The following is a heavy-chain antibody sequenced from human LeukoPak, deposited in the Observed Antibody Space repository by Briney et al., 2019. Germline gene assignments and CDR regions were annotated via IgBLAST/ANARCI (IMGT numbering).Heavy chain of an antibody. D-gene: IGHD3-22*01. V-gene: IGHV4-38-2*02. CDR2: IYHSGST. Sequence: SETLSLTCTVSGDSISSGDYYWGWIRQPPGKGLEWIGSIYHSGSTYYNPSLKSRVTISVDTSKNQFSLKLSSVTAADTAVYYCARARAVTMIVVVISNWFDPWGQGTLVTVSS. J-gene: IGHJ5*02. CDR1: GDSISSGDYY. CDR3: ARARAVTMIVVVISNWFDP.